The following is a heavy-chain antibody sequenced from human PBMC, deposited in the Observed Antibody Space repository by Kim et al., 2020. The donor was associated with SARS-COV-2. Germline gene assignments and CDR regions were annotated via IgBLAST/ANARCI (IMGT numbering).Heavy chain of an antibody. CDR1: GFTFSSYA. CDR3: ARGGVVAIVSEDFDY. J-gene: IGHJ4*02. Sequence: GGSLRLSCAASGFTFSSYAMHWVRQAPGKGLEWVAVISYDGSNKYYADSVKGRFTISRDNSKNTLYLQMNSLRAEDTAVYYCARGGVVAIVSEDFDYWGQGTLVTVSS. CDR2: ISYDGSNK. D-gene: IGHD2-21*01. V-gene: IGHV3-30-3*01.